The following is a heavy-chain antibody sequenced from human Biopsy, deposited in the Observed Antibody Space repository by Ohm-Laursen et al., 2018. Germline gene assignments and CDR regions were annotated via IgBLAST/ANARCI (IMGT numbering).Heavy chain of an antibody. J-gene: IGHJ6*02. Sequence: TLSLTCTVSGGSISSYYWSWIRQPPGKGLECIGYIYYSGSTNYSPSLKSRVTMSVDTSKTQSSLKLSSVTAADTAVYYCARLWGGYHFHGMDVWGQGTTVTVSS. CDR3: ARLWGGYHFHGMDV. D-gene: IGHD7-27*01. CDR2: IYYSGST. V-gene: IGHV4-59*08. CDR1: GGSISSYY.